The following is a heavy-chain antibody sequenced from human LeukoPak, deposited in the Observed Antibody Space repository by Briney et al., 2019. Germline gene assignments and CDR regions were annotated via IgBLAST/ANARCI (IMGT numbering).Heavy chain of an antibody. V-gene: IGHV3-30*02. CDR3: TRLEWLISHGLNFDY. Sequence: GGSLRLSCAASGFTFSSYGMHWVRQAPGKGLEWVAFIRYDGSNKYYADSVKGRFTISRDNSKNTLYLQMNSLRAEDTAVYYCTRLEWLISHGLNFDYWGQGTLVTVSS. CDR2: IRYDGSNK. D-gene: IGHD3-3*01. J-gene: IGHJ4*02. CDR1: GFTFSSYG.